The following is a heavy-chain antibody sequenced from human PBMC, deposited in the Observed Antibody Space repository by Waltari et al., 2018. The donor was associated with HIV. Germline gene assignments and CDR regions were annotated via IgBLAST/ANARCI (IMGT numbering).Heavy chain of an antibody. CDR2: ISSSSSTI. CDR3: ARDPVYSGSSLVYYFDY. J-gene: IGHJ4*02. V-gene: IGHV3-48*01. Sequence: EVQLVVSGGGLVQPGGSLRLSCAASGFTFSDYSMNWVRQAPGKGLEWVSYISSSSSTIYYADSVKGRFTISRDNAKNSLYLQMNSLRAEDTAVYYCARDPVYSGSSLVYYFDYWGQGTLVTVSS. D-gene: IGHD6-6*01. CDR1: GFTFSDYS.